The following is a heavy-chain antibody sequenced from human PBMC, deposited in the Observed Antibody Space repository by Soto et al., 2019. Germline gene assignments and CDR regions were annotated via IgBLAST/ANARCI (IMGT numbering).Heavy chain of an antibody. D-gene: IGHD1-26*01. V-gene: IGHV3-74*01. CDR3: ARGGAMGVDY. CDR1: GFTFNTHC. CDR2: IYFDGITT. J-gene: IGHJ4*02. Sequence: PGGSLRLSCRASGFTFNTHCMHWVRQAPGKGLVWVSRIYFDGITTNYADSVKGRLTVSRDNAKNTVYLHVNTLRDEDTAVYYCARGGAMGVDYWGQGTLVTVSS.